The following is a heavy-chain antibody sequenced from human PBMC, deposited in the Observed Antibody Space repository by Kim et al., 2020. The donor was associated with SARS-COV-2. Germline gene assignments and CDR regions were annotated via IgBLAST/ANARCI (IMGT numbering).Heavy chain of an antibody. V-gene: IGHV3-11*03. CDR2: ISSSSSYT. Sequence: GGSLRLSCAASGFTFSDYYMSWIRQAPGKGLEWVSYISSSSSYTNYADSVKGRFTISRDNPKNSLYLQMNSLRAEDTAVYYCARRRDDSSGYYLGNWFDPWGEGTLVTVSS. J-gene: IGHJ5*02. D-gene: IGHD3-22*01. CDR3: ARRRDDSSGYYLGNWFDP. CDR1: GFTFSDYY.